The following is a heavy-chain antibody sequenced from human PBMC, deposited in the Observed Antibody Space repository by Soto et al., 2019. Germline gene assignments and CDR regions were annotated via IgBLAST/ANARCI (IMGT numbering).Heavy chain of an antibody. CDR3: ASQPLPTYYYTSGSYPWFDP. D-gene: IGHD3-10*01. Sequence: SETLSLTCTVSGGSISSYYWSWIRQPPGKGLEWIGEIYHSGSTYYNPSLKSRVTISVDTSKNQFSLKLSSVTAADTAVYYCASQPLPTYYYTSGSYPWFDPWGQGTLVTVSS. J-gene: IGHJ5*02. CDR1: GGSISSYY. CDR2: IYHSGST. V-gene: IGHV4-59*12.